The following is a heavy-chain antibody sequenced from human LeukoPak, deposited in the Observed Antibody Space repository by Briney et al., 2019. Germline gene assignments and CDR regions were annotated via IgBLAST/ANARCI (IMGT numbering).Heavy chain of an antibody. V-gene: IGHV4-34*01. D-gene: IGHD6-6*01. CDR3: ARVGQLGGYYFDY. CDR2: INHSGST. Sequence: SETLSLTCAVYGGSFSGYYWSWIRQPPGKGLEWIGEINHSGSTNYDPSLKSRVTISVDTSKNQFSLKLSSVTAADTAVYYCARVGQLGGYYFDYWGQGTLVTVSS. J-gene: IGHJ4*02. CDR1: GGSFSGYY.